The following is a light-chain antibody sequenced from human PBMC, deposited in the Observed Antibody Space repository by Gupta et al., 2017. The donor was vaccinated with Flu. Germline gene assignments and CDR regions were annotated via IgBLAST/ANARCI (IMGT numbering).Light chain of an antibody. J-gene: IGLJ3*02. CDR2: GDS. CDR1: NVGATYD. CDR3: QSYDSSLSGFWV. Sequence: NVGATYDRTCYRQQTGTAPYRLSYGDSTRPSGGPDRFSGSKSGTSASLAITGLQAEDEADYYCQSYDSSLSGFWVFGGGTKLTVL. V-gene: IGLV1-40*01.